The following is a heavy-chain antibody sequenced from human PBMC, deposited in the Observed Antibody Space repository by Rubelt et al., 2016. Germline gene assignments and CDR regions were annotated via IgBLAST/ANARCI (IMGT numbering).Heavy chain of an antibody. CDR2: IYYSGST. CDR1: GGSFSGYY. V-gene: IGHV4-34*11. CDR3: ARHATVGSEYYFDY. D-gene: IGHD2-2*01. Sequence: QVQLQQWGAGLLKPSETLSLTCAVYGGSFSGYYWSWIRQPPGKGLEWIGYIYYSGSTNYNPSLKSRVTISVDTSKNQFSLKLSSVTAADTAVYYCARHATVGSEYYFDYWGQGTLVTVSS. J-gene: IGHJ4*02.